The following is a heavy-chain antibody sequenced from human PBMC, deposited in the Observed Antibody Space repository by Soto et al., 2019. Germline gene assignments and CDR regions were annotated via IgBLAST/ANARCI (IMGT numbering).Heavy chain of an antibody. D-gene: IGHD6-19*01. V-gene: IGHV4-28*01. CDR1: GYSMSDGNW. CDR3: ARKYGIPVAGTFDY. CDR2: IYNSGST. Sequence: SETLSLTCAVSGYSMSDGNWWGWIRQPPGKGLEWMGHIYNSGSTYYKSSLKGRVTMSIDTSKNQFSLRLYSVTAVDTAVYYCARKYGIPVAGTFDYWGQGILVTVSS. J-gene: IGHJ4*02.